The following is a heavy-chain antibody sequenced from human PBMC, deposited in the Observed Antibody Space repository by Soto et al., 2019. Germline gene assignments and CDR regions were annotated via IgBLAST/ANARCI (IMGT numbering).Heavy chain of an antibody. Sequence: QVQLQESGPGLVKASQTLSLICSVSGESISSGGYYWSWIRHHPGKGLEWIGYIYDSESAYYNPSLKSRVTISMDTSKNHFAMKLISVTAADTAVYYCARASSRSSAADYWGQGTLITVSS. CDR3: ARASSRSSAADY. V-gene: IGHV4-31*03. D-gene: IGHD6-6*01. J-gene: IGHJ4*02. CDR1: GESISSGGYY. CDR2: IYDSESA.